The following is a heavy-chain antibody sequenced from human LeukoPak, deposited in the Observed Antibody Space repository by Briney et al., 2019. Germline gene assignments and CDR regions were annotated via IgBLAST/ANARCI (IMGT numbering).Heavy chain of an antibody. CDR3: AAGYSSGWYHRTFDY. V-gene: IGHV3-7*05. Sequence: PGGSLRLSCAASGFTFSTYWMSWVRQAPGKGLEWVANIQQDGREKYYMDSVKGRFTISRDDSKNTLYLQMNSLRAEDTAVYYCAAGYSSGWYHRTFDYWGQGALVTVSS. D-gene: IGHD6-19*01. CDR2: IQQDGREK. CDR1: GFTFSTYW. J-gene: IGHJ4*02.